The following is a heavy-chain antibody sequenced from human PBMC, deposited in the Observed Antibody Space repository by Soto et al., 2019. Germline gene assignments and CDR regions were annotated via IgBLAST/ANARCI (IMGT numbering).Heavy chain of an antibody. CDR3: ASNQKGSRYFDY. CDR1: GGTFSSYT. CDR2: IIPILGIA. V-gene: IGHV1-69*02. Sequence: QVQLVQSGAEVKKPGSSVKVSCKASGGTFSSYTISWVRQAPGHGLEWMGRIIPILGIANYAQKFQGRVTFTADKSTSTAYMELSSLGSEDTAVYYCASNQKGSRYFDYWGQGTLVPVSS. J-gene: IGHJ4*02. D-gene: IGHD2-2*01.